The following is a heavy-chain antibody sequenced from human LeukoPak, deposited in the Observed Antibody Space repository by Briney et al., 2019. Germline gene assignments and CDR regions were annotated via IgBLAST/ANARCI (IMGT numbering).Heavy chain of an antibody. CDR2: ISYDGSNK. CDR1: GFTFSSYA. D-gene: IGHD3-3*01. Sequence: GGSLRLSCAASGFTFSSYAMHWVRQAPGKGLEWVAVISYDGSNKCYADSVKGRFTISRDNSKNTLYLQMNSLRAEDTAVYYCARGRFLEWLLPYYYYGMDVWGQGTTVTVSS. V-gene: IGHV3-30-3*01. J-gene: IGHJ6*02. CDR3: ARGRFLEWLLPYYYYGMDV.